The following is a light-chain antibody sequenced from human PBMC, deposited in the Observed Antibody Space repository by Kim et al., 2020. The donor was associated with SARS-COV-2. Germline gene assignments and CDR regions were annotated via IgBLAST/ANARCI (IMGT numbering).Light chain of an antibody. CDR1: SGSVGSNY. J-gene: IGLJ1*01. V-gene: IGLV6-57*03. CDR2: EDN. Sequence: NFMLTQPHSVSESPGKTVTISCTRSSGSVGSNYVQWYQQRPGSAPTTVIYEDNQRPSGVPDRFSGSIDTSSNSASLTISGPTTEDEADYYCQSYDNNNPFIFGAGTKVTVL. CDR3: QSYDNNNPFI.